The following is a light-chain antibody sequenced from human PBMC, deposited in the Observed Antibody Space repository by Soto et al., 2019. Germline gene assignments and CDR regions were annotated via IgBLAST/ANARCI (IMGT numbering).Light chain of an antibody. Sequence: QSALTQPASVSGSPGQSITISCTGTSGDIGSYNRVSWYQQHPGKAPKLIIYEVTDRPSGVSNRFFGSKSGNTASLTISGLQAEDEAEYYCSSYTNINTRACVFGTGTKVNVL. J-gene: IGLJ1*01. V-gene: IGLV2-14*01. CDR1: SGDIGSYNR. CDR3: SSYTNINTRACV. CDR2: EVT.